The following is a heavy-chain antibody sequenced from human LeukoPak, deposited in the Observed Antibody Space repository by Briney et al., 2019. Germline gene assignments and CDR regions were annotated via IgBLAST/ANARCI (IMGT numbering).Heavy chain of an antibody. CDR3: ARERPGGRGFDP. V-gene: IGHV4-59*01. CDR1: GGSISDYY. Sequence: SGTLSLTCSVSGGSISDYYYNWIRQAPGKGLEWIGNIYYSGKSNYSPSLKSRVTMSIDTTKNQVSLRLTSVTVADTAVYYCARERPGGRGFDPWGQGTLVTVSS. CDR2: IYYSGKS. J-gene: IGHJ5*02. D-gene: IGHD2-15*01.